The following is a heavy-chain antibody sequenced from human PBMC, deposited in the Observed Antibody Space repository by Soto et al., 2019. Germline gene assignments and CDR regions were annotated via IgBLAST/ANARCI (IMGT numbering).Heavy chain of an antibody. CDR1: GFTFSSYS. CDR2: ITSSGTTV. J-gene: IGHJ4*02. V-gene: IGHV3-48*02. CDR3: ARGSSNWAYYFDF. Sequence: GGSLRLSCAASGFTFSSYSLNWVRQAPGKGLERVSYITSSGTTVYYADYVRGRFTISRDNAKNSLYLQMNSLRDFDTALYYCARGSSNWAYYFDFWGQGTLVTVSS. D-gene: IGHD6-13*01.